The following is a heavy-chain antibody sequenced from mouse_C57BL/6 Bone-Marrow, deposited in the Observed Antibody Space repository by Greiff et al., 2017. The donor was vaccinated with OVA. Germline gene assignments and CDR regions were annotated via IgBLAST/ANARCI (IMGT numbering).Heavy chain of an antibody. V-gene: IGHV1-50*01. J-gene: IGHJ3*01. CDR2: IDPSDSYT. Sequence: QVQLQQPGAELVKPGASVKLSCKASGYTFTSYWMQWVKQRPGQGLEWIGEIDPSDSYTNYNQKFKGKATLTVDTSSSTAYMQLSSLTSEDSAVYYCARTGLYGKPGFAYWGQGTLVTVSA. CDR3: ARTGLYGKPGFAY. CDR1: GYTFTSYW. D-gene: IGHD2-1*01.